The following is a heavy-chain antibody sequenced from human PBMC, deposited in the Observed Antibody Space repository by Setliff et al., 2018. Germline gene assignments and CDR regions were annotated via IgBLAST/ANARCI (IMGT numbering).Heavy chain of an antibody. CDR2: ISSSSSTI. CDR1: GFSFSSYS. D-gene: IGHD3-3*01. CDR3: ARVYDFWSGYYVDY. Sequence: GGSLRLSCAASGFSFSSYSMNWVRQAPGKGLEWVSYISSSSSTIYYADSVKGRFTISRDNAKNSLYLQMNSLRAEDTAVYYCARVYDFWSGYYVDYWGQGTLVTVSS. J-gene: IGHJ4*02. V-gene: IGHV3-48*01.